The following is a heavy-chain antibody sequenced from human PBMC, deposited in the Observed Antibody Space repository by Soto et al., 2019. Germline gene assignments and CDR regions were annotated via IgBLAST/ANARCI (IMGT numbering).Heavy chain of an antibody. V-gene: IGHV3-15*01. D-gene: IGHD1-26*01. CDR1: GFTFNNAW. CDR3: TAQRGWVAYYFDY. J-gene: IGHJ4*02. CDR2: IKSKTDGGTT. Sequence: EVQLVESGGGLVRPGGSLRLSCAASGFTFNNAWMSWVRQTPGKGLEWIGRIKSKTDGGTTDYAAPVKGRFTISRDDSKNTLYLQMNSLKTEDTAVYYCTAQRGWVAYYFDYWGQGTLVTVSS.